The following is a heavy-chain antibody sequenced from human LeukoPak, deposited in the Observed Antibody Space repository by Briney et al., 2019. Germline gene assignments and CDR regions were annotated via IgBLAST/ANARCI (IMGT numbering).Heavy chain of an antibody. CDR3: AKDQKSIAATGYDY. V-gene: IGHV3-23*01. CDR2: ISGSGGST. D-gene: IGHD6-13*01. CDR1: GFTFANYA. J-gene: IGHJ4*02. Sequence: GGSLRLSCAASGFTFANYAMSWVRQGPGKGLEWVSTISGSGGSTYYADSVKGRFTISRDNSKNTLFLQMNSLRADDTAVYFCAKDQKSIAATGYDYWGQGTLVTDSS.